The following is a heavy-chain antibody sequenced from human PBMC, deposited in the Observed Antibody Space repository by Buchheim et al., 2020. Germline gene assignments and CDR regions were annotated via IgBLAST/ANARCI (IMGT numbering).Heavy chain of an antibody. CDR2: ISYDGSNK. Sequence: QVQLVESGGGVVQPGRSLRLSCAASGFTFSSYAMHWVRQAPGKGLEWVAVISYDGSNKYYADSVKGRFTISRDNSKNTLYLQMNSLRAEDTAVYYCARNLGYCSSTSCTLYYYYGMDVWGRGTT. CDR3: ARNLGYCSSTSCTLYYYYGMDV. J-gene: IGHJ6*02. CDR1: GFTFSSYA. V-gene: IGHV3-30*04. D-gene: IGHD2-2*03.